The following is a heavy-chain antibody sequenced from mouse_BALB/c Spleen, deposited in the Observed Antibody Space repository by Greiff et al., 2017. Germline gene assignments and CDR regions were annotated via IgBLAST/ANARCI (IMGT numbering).Heavy chain of an antibody. V-gene: IGHV5-6-5*01. CDR1: GFTFSSYA. J-gene: IGHJ2*01. Sequence: EVKLVESGGGLVKPGGSLKLSCAASGFTFSSYAMSWVRQTPEKRLEWVASISSGGSTYYPDSVKGRFTISRDNARNILYLQMSSLRSEDTAMDYCERRRAGGSSLDYWGQGTTLTVSS. CDR2: ISSGGST. D-gene: IGHD1-1*01. CDR3: ERRRAGGSSLDY.